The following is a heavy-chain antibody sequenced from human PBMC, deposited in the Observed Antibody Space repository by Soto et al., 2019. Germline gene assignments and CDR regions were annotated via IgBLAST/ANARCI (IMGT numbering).Heavy chain of an antibody. D-gene: IGHD6-19*01. CDR1: GGSISSFY. CDR3: ARGSGVAGF. Sequence: QVQLQESGPGLVKPSETLSLTCTVSGGSISSFYWSWIRQPPGKGLEWIGYIYYSGSTNYNPSLQSRVTISVDTSKNQFSLKLSSVTAADTAVYYCARGSGVAGFWGQGTLVTVSS. V-gene: IGHV4-59*01. CDR2: IYYSGST. J-gene: IGHJ4*02.